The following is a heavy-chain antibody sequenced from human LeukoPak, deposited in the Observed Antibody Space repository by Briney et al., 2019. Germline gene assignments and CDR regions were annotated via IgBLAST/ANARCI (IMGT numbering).Heavy chain of an antibody. CDR3: ASSPGNVVVRANSGYSYGLDAFDI. J-gene: IGHJ3*02. CDR2: INPDSGGT. CDR1: GYTFTGYY. Sequence: GASVKVSCKASGYTFTGYYMHWVRQAPGQGLEWMGWINPDSGGTNYAQKFQGRVTMTRDTSISTAYMELSRLRSDDTAVYYCASSPGNVVVRANSGYSYGLDAFDIWGQGTMVTVSS. V-gene: IGHV1-2*02. D-gene: IGHD5-18*01.